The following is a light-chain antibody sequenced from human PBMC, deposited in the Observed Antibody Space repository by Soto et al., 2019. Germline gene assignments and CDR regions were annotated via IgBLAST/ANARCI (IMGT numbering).Light chain of an antibody. CDR3: QQRSNWPPGSLT. V-gene: IGKV3-11*01. J-gene: IGKJ4*01. CDR1: RSVGVY. Sequence: IVLTQSPATLSLSPGERATLSCRASRSVGVYLVWYQQKPGQAPRRLISDTSNRATGIPARFSGSGSGTDFTLTISSLESEDFAVYYCQQRSNWPPGSLTFGGGTRVEIK. CDR2: DTS.